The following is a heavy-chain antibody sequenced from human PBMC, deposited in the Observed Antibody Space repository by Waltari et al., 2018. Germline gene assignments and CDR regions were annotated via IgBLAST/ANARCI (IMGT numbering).Heavy chain of an antibody. D-gene: IGHD5-18*01. J-gene: IGHJ6*02. Sequence: QVQLQESGPGLAKASPSLSLTGEVYGGANSNLNFYWCWIRQPAGKGLEWIGRLYRSGVTDYNPSLRGRATMFLDMSKNQFSLTVDSLIAADTAVYYCAVSPDTATSRAAFHFWGPGTTVSVSS. CDR1: GGANSNLNFY. CDR2: LYRSGVT. CDR3: AVSPDTATSRAAFHF. V-gene: IGHV4-61*02.